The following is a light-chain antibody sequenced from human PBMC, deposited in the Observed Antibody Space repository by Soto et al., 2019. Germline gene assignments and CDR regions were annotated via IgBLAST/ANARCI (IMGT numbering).Light chain of an antibody. CDR2: GAS. J-gene: IGKJ1*01. CDR1: QSVSSY. CDR3: QQYGSSSRT. V-gene: IGKV3-20*01. Sequence: EIVLTQSQGTLSLSPGERATLSCRASQSVSSYLAWYQQKPGQAPRLLIYGASSRATGIPDRFSGSGSGTDFTLNISRLEPEYFAVYYCQQYGSSSRTFGQGTKVEIK.